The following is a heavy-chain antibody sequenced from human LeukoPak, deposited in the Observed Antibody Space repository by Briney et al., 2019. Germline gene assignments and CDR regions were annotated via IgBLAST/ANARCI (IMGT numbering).Heavy chain of an antibody. CDR3: ARDLAWGAY. Sequence: GGSLRLSCVVSGFTFSIYTMSWVRQAPGKGLEWVSSITSSSSSIYSADSVKGRLTISRDNAKNSLYLEMNSLRDEDTAVYYCARDLAWGAYWGQGTLVTVSS. J-gene: IGHJ4*02. CDR2: ITSSSSSI. D-gene: IGHD4/OR15-4a*01. V-gene: IGHV3-21*01. CDR1: GFTFSIYT.